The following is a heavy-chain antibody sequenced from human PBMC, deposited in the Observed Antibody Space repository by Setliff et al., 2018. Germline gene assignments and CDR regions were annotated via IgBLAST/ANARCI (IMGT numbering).Heavy chain of an antibody. V-gene: IGHV3-74*01. CDR1: GFTFSSYW. CDR2: ITPDGSST. CDR3: ARDNNYYDRSGYYSGHDV. Sequence: GGSLRLSCAASGFTFSSYWMHWVRQAPGKGLVWVSRITPDGSSTSYADSVKGRSTISRDNAKKSLSLQMNSLRAEDTAVYYCARDNNYYDRSGYYSGHDVWGQGILVTVSS. J-gene: IGHJ4*03. D-gene: IGHD3-22*01.